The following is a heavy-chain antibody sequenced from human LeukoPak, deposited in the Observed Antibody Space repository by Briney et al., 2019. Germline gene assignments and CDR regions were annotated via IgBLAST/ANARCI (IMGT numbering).Heavy chain of an antibody. V-gene: IGHV3-9*01. J-gene: IGHJ4*02. Sequence: GGSLRLSCAASGFTFYDYAMHWVRHPPGKGLEWVSSISWNGGNIAYADSVKGRFTISRDNAKNSVFLQLSSLRPEDTAFYYCAKGSYSIAATGTFFDYWGQGTLVTVSS. CDR2: ISWNGGNI. CDR3: AKGSYSIAATGTFFDY. D-gene: IGHD6-13*01. CDR1: GFTFYDYA.